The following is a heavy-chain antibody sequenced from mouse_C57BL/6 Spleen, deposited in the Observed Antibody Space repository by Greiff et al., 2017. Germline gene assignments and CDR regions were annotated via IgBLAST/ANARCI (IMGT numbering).Heavy chain of an antibody. D-gene: IGHD2-12*01. CDR3: ARSRRYHWYFDV. J-gene: IGHJ1*03. CDR2: INPGSGGT. CDR1: GYAFTNYL. Sequence: QVHVKQSGAELVRPGTSVKVSCKASGYAFTNYLIEWVKQRPGQGLEWIGVINPGSGGTNYNEKFKGKATLTADKSSSTAYMQLSSLTSEDSAVYFCARSRRYHWYFDVWGTGTTVTVSS. V-gene: IGHV1-54*01.